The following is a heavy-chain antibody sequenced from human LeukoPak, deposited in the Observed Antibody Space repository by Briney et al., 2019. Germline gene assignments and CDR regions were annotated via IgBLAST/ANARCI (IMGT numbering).Heavy chain of an antibody. CDR3: ASTSGSYDY. Sequence: SETLSLTCTVSGGSISSSSYYWGWIRQPPGKGLEWIGSIYYSGSTYYNPSLKSRVTISVDTSKNQFSLKLCSVTAVDTAVYYCASTSGSYDYWGQGTLVTVSS. CDR1: GGSISSSSYY. D-gene: IGHD1-26*01. V-gene: IGHV4-39*01. J-gene: IGHJ4*02. CDR2: IYYSGST.